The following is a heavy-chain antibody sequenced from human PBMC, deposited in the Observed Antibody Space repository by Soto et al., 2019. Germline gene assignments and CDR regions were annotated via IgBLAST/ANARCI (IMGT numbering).Heavy chain of an antibody. V-gene: IGHV1-46*01. CDR1: GYDFSNYN. Sequence: QVVQSGAEVKRPGASVKVACKTTGYDFSNYNVFWVRKAPGQGLEWMGIISPSDGITRHARRFSVRVTLPRATSTRTVFMEISGMTYEDTAIYYCARDWALKVVSTRTVNADWGQGTLVTVSS. CDR3: ARDWALKVVSTRTVNAD. D-gene: IGHD2-15*01. J-gene: IGHJ4*02. CDR2: ISPSDGIT.